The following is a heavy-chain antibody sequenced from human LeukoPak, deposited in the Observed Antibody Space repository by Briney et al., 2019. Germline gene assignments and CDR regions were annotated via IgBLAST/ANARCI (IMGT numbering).Heavy chain of an antibody. V-gene: IGHV4-30-4*01. J-gene: IGHJ4*02. D-gene: IGHD2-2*01. CDR1: GGSISSGDYY. CDR2: IYYSGST. CDR3: ARVRLIPIVVVPAATFDY. Sequence: SSETLSLTCTVSGGSISSGDYYWSWIRQPPGKGLEWIGYIYYSGSTYYNPSLKSRVTISVDTSKNQFSLKLSSVTAADTAVYYCARVRLIPIVVVPAATFDYWGQGTLVTVSS.